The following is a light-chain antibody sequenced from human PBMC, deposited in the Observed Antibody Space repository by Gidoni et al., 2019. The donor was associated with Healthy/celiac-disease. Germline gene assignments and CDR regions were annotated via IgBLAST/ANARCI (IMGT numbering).Light chain of an antibody. CDR2: DAS. V-gene: IGKV1-5*01. CDR1: QSISSW. CDR3: QQYNSYPHT. Sequence: DIQMTQSPSTLSASVGDSVTITCRASQSISSWLAWYQQKPGKAPKLLIYDASSLESGVPSRFSGSGSGTEFTLTISSLQPDDFATYYCQQYNSYPHTFGQGTKLEIK. J-gene: IGKJ2*01.